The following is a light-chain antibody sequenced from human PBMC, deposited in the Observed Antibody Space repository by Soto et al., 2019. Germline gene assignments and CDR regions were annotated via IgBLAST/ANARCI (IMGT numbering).Light chain of an antibody. Sequence: EIVMTQSPATLSVSPGERATLSCRASQSVGSNLAWYQQKPGQTPRLLIYGASTKTTGLPARFSGSGSGTEFTLTISSLQSEDFAVYYCQEYNSWPPRWTFGQGTKVDI. CDR3: QEYNSWPPRWT. CDR2: GAS. V-gene: IGKV3-15*01. CDR1: QSVGSN. J-gene: IGKJ1*01.